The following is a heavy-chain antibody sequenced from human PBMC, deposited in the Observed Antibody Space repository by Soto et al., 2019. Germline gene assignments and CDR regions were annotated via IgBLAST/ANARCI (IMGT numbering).Heavy chain of an antibody. CDR1: GCTFSSYG. J-gene: IGHJ4*02. Sequence: GGSLRLSCAAAGCTFSSYGRSWVRQAPGKGLEWVSAISGSGGSTYYADSVKGRFTISRDNSKNTLYLQMNSLRAEDTAVYYCAKEFGNYFLDYFDYWGQGTLVTVS. CDR3: AKEFGNYFLDYFDY. CDR2: ISGSGGST. D-gene: IGHD4-4*01. V-gene: IGHV3-23*01.